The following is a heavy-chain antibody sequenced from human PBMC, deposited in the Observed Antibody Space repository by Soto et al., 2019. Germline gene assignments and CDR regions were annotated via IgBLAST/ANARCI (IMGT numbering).Heavy chain of an antibody. CDR3: AKVHPYDSSGNGFDY. CDR2: ISYDGSNK. J-gene: IGHJ4*02. CDR1: GFTFSSYG. Sequence: QVQLVESGGGVVQPGRSLRLSCAASGFTFSSYGMHWVRQAPGKGLEWVAVISYDGSNKYYADSVKGRFTISRDNSKNTLYLQMNSLRPEDTAVYSCAKVHPYDSSGNGFDYWGQGTLVTVSS. D-gene: IGHD3-22*01. V-gene: IGHV3-30*18.